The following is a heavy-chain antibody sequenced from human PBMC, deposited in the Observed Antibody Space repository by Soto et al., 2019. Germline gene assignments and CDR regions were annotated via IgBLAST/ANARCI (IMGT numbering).Heavy chain of an antibody. CDR3: ARQYYFGSGSYYSRPFDF. CDR1: GGSISSGGYS. V-gene: IGHV4-30-2*01. J-gene: IGHJ4*02. D-gene: IGHD3-10*01. Sequence: SETLSLTCAVSGGSISSGGYSWSWIRQPPGKGLEWIGYIYHSGSTYYNPSLKSRVTISVDTSKNQFSLKLSALTAADTAVYYCARQYYFGSGSYYSRPFDFWGQGNLVTFSS. CDR2: IYHSGST.